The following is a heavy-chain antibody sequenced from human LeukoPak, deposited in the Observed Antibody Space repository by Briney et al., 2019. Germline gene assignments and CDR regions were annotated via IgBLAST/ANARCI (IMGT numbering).Heavy chain of an antibody. J-gene: IGHJ4*02. D-gene: IGHD1-26*01. CDR1: GYSFTNYW. V-gene: IGHV5-51*01. CDR2: IYPDDSDT. Sequence: GESLQISCKGSGYSFTNYWIGWVRQMPGKGLEWMGIIYPDDSDTKYNPSFQGQVTISADKSITTAYLQWSSLKASDTAMYYCSRTRGNYFTALDYWGQGTLVTVSS. CDR3: SRTRGNYFTALDY.